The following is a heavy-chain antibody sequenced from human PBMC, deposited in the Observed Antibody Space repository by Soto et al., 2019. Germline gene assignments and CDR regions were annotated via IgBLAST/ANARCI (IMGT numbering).Heavy chain of an antibody. Sequence: EVQLVESGGGLVQPGGSLRLSCAASGFTFSSYSMNWVRQAPGKGLEWVSYISSSSSTIYYADSVKGRFTISRDNAKNSLDLQMNSLRDEDTAVYYCARGRGCTNGVCYGDYWGQGTLVTVSS. CDR1: GFTFSSYS. CDR3: ARGRGCTNGVCYGDY. J-gene: IGHJ4*02. D-gene: IGHD2-8*01. V-gene: IGHV3-48*02. CDR2: ISSSSSTI.